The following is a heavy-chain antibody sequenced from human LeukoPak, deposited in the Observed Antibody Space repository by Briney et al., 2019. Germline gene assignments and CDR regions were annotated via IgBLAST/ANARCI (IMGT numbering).Heavy chain of an antibody. D-gene: IGHD6-13*01. CDR2: ISDDGAYI. CDR1: GFSFNDYA. Sequence: GGSLRLSCAASGFSFNDYAMNWVRQAPGKGLEWVSSISDDGAYIYYADSVKGRFTISRDNANNSLYLQMNSLSPEDTAVYYCARDPHNVAANWFDPWGQGALVTVSS. J-gene: IGHJ5*02. CDR3: ARDPHNVAANWFDP. V-gene: IGHV3-21*01.